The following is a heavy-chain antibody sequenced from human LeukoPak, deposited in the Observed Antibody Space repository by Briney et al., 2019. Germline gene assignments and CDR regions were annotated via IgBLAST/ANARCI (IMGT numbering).Heavy chain of an antibody. Sequence: ASVKVSCKASGYTFTGYYMHWVRQAPGQGLEWMGWINPNSGGTSYAQKFQGWVTMTRDTSISTAYMELSRLRSDDTAVYYCARAGNYYYGMDVWGQGTTVTVSS. CDR3: ARAGNYYYGMDV. V-gene: IGHV1-2*04. CDR2: INPNSGGT. CDR1: GYTFTGYY. J-gene: IGHJ6*02.